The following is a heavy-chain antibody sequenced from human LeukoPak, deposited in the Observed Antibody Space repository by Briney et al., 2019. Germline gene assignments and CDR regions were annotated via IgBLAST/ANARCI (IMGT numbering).Heavy chain of an antibody. CDR2: INQDGGQK. CDR3: ARDTLSWFDP. J-gene: IGHJ5*02. Sequence: GGSLRLSCAASGFTFSSSWMIWARQAPGKGLEWVANINQDGGQKYYLDSVKGRFTISRDNADNSLYLQMDGLRAEDTAVYYCARDTLSWFDPWGQGTLVTVSS. CDR1: GFTFSSSW. V-gene: IGHV3-7*03. D-gene: IGHD2/OR15-2a*01.